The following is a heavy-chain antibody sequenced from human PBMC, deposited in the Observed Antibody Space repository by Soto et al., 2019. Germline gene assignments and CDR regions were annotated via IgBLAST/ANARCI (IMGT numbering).Heavy chain of an antibody. J-gene: IGHJ2*01. CDR3: AIRTGQLAIISEFDGDWFFEV. V-gene: IGHV1-2*02. Sequence: GASVKVSCKASGYTFTDYYIQWVRQAPGQGLAWVGWINPDSGGTNLAQRFQGRVTMTSDTSINTAYMEWSSLRSDDTAVYYCAIRTGQLAIISEFDGDWFFEVGGRGNLVTVSS. CDR2: INPDSGGT. CDR1: GYTFTDYY. D-gene: IGHD2-2*01.